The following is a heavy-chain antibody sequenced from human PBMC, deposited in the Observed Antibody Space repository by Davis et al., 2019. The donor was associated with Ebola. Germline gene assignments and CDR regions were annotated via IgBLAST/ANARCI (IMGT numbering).Heavy chain of an antibody. V-gene: IGHV3-15*01. CDR2: ITSRSYGGAT. J-gene: IGHJ4*02. CDR1: GLPFINAW. CDR3: TTDLQGIAGTGADF. Sequence: GESLKISCAASGLPFINAWMTWVRQAPGKGLEWVGHITSRSYGGATDYIAPVKGRFIISRDDSMNMVYLQMNSLKPEDTAVYYCTTDLQGIAGTGADFWGQGTLVTVSS. D-gene: IGHD6-13*01.